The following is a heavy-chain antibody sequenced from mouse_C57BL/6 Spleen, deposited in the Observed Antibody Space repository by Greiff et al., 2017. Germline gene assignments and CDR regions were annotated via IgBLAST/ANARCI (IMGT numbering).Heavy chain of an antibody. Sequence: QVQLQQPGAELVKPGASVKLSCKASGYTFTSYWMQWVKQRPGQGLEWIGEIDPSDSYTNYNQKFKGKATLTVDTSSSTAYMQLSSLTSEDSAVYYCASKGLRKYYFDYWGQGTTLTVSS. CDR1: GYTFTSYW. CDR3: ASKGLRKYYFDY. J-gene: IGHJ2*01. D-gene: IGHD1-1*01. CDR2: IDPSDSYT. V-gene: IGHV1-50*01.